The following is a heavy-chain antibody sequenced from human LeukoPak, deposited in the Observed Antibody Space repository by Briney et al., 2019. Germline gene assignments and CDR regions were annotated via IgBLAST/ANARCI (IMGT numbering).Heavy chain of an antibody. CDR2: INHSGST. J-gene: IGHJ4*02. CDR3: ASRFSARFDWAY. D-gene: IGHD3-9*01. CDR1: GGSFSGYY. V-gene: IGHV4-34*01. Sequence: SETLSLTCAVYGGSFSGYYWSWIRQPPGKGLEWIGEINHSGSTNYNPSLKSRVTISVDTSKNQFSLKLSSVTAADTAVYYCASRFSARFDWAYWGQGTLVTVSS.